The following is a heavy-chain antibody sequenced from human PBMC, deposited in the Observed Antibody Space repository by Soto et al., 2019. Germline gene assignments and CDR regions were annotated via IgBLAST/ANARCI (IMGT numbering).Heavy chain of an antibody. V-gene: IGHV4-59*01. CDR2: IYYSGST. Sequence: SETLSLTCTVSGGSISSYYWSWIRQPPGKGLEWIGYIYYSGSTNYNPSLKSRVTISVDTSKNQFSLKLSSVTAADTAVYYCARDGPYGDYRDYFDYWGQGTLVTVSS. CDR3: ARDGPYGDYRDYFDY. J-gene: IGHJ4*02. D-gene: IGHD4-17*01. CDR1: GGSISSYY.